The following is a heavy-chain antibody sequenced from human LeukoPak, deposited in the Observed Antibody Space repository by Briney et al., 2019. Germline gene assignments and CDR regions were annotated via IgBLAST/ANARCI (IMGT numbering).Heavy chain of an antibody. J-gene: IGHJ4*02. V-gene: IGHV3-53*01. CDR3: ARIYIWGSYSPYYFDY. D-gene: IGHD3-16*01. CDR1: GFTVSNNY. Sequence: GGSLRLSCAASGFTVSNNYMSWVRQAPGKGLEWVSAIYSGGSTYYADSVKGRFTISRDNSKNTLYLQMNSLRAEDTAVYYCARIYIWGSYSPYYFDYWGQGILVTVSS. CDR2: IYSGGST.